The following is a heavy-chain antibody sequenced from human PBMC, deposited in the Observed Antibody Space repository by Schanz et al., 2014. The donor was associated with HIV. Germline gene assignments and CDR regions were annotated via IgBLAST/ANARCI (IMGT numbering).Heavy chain of an antibody. CDR1: GFTFDSYG. CDR2: ISYDGSNK. D-gene: IGHD3-22*01. J-gene: IGHJ6*02. Sequence: QVQLVESGGGVVQPGRSLRLSCAASGFTFDSYGIHWVRQAPGKGLEWVAVISYDGSNKKYADSVKGRFTISRDNSKNTLYLQMKSLRREDTAVYFCAKDRNYSDDKYLGKGNYYYYYGMDVWGQGTTVTVSS. V-gene: IGHV3-30*18. CDR3: AKDRNYSDDKYLGKGNYYYYYGMDV.